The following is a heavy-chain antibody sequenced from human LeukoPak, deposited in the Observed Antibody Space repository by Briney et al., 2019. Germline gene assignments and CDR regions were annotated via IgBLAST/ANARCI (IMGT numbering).Heavy chain of an antibody. CDR2: IYYSGGT. D-gene: IGHD2-2*02. J-gene: IGHJ4*02. CDR1: GGSISSYY. Sequence: SETLSLTCTVSGGSISSYYWSWLRQSPGKGLEWIGYIYYSGGTDYNLSLKSRVTISVDTSKNQFSLNLSSVTAADTAVYYCARQSGRQTPILYCGQGTLVTVSS. CDR3: ARQSGRQTPILY. V-gene: IGHV4-59*08.